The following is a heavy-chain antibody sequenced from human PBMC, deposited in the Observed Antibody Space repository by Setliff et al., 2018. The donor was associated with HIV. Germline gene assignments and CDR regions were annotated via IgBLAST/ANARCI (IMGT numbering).Heavy chain of an antibody. D-gene: IGHD6-19*01. CDR1: GGSISSYY. Sequence: SETLSLTCSVAGGSISSYYWSWIRQPPGKGLEWIGYIYYSGSTNYNPSLKSRVTISVDTSKNQFSLKLSSMTAADTAVYYCARQGQWLVSNWFDPWGQGTLVTVSS. CDR2: IYYSGST. CDR3: ARQGQWLVSNWFDP. J-gene: IGHJ5*02. V-gene: IGHV4-59*08.